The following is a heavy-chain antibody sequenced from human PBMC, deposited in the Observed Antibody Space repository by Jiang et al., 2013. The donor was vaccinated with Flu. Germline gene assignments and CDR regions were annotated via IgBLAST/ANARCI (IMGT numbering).Heavy chain of an antibody. CDR1: GYSISGYVSH. CDR2: ISNSGSL. V-gene: IGHV4-30-4*01. CDR3: ARLARLGSGSWHFDL. Sequence: YGPGLVKPSETLSLTCTVSGYSISGYVSHWAWIRQTPGKGLECIGYISNSGSLFYNPSLMDRLAISLDKSKNQFSLRLNSVSAADRAVYYCARLARLGSGSWHFDLWGQGTLVSVSS. J-gene: IGHJ4*02. D-gene: IGHD3-10*01.